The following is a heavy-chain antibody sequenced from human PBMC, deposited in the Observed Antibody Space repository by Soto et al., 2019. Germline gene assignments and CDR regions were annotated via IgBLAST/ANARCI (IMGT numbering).Heavy chain of an antibody. V-gene: IGHV4-30-4*01. CDR2: IYYSGST. D-gene: IGHD6-13*01. Sequence: LSLTCTVSGGSISSGDYYWSWIRQPPGKGLEWIGYIYYSGSTYYNPSLKSRVTISVDTSKNQFSLKLSSVTAADTAVYYCAREAAAGNIGYYYYGMDVWGQGTTVTVSS. J-gene: IGHJ6*02. CDR3: AREAAAGNIGYYYYGMDV. CDR1: GGSISSGDYY.